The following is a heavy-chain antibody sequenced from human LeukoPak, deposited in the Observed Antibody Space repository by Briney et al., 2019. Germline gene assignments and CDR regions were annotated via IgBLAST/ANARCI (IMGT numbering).Heavy chain of an antibody. CDR1: RFTFSSYS. CDR3: ARDPDPYSSSSVGY. J-gene: IGHJ4*02. CDR2: ISSSSSYI. D-gene: IGHD6-6*01. V-gene: IGHV3-21*01. Sequence: GGSQRLSYAASRFTFSSYSMNWVRQAPGKGLEWVSSISSSSSYIYYADSVKGRFTISRDNAKNSLYLQMNSLRAEDTAVYYCARDPDPYSSSSVGYWGQGTLVTVSS.